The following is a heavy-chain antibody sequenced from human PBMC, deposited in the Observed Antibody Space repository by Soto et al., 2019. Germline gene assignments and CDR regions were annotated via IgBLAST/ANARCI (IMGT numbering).Heavy chain of an antibody. J-gene: IGHJ2*01. Sequence: SETLSLTCAVSSGSISSSNWWSWVRQPPGKGLEWIGDIYHSGSTNYNPSLKSRVTISVDTSKNRFSLKLSSVTAADTAVYYCARTDLEVYSTRYWFFDLWGRGTLVTVSS. D-gene: IGHD2-8*01. V-gene: IGHV4-4*02. CDR2: IYHSGST. CDR3: ARTDLEVYSTRYWFFDL. CDR1: SGSISSSNW.